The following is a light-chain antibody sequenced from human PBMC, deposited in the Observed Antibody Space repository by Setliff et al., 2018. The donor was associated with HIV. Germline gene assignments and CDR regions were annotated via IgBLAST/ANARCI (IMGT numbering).Light chain of an antibody. CDR1: SSDVGGYDF. CDR3: ASYRSPATYV. CDR2: DVS. J-gene: IGLJ1*01. V-gene: IGLV2-14*03. Sequence: QSALAQPASVSGSPGQSITISCIGTSSDVGGYDFVSWYQQRPGKAPKLIIFDVSERPSGVSHRFSGSKSGNTASLTISGLQTEDEADYFCASYRSPATYVFGIGTQVTVL.